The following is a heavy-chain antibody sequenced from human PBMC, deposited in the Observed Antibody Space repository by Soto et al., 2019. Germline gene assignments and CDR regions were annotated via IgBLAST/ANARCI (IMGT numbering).Heavy chain of an antibody. CDR1: GFSFTDKA. J-gene: IGHJ4*02. CDR2: INGGGTT. CDR3: VREGIGTAYADS. D-gene: IGHD3-16*01. V-gene: IGHV3-23*01. Sequence: EVQLLESGGGLVQPGGSLRLSCAASGFSFTDKAMSWVRQSPEKGLEWVSAINGGGTTWYAASVKGRFTISRDNSQNTLFLQMHSLRLEDSAVYYCVREGIGTAYADSWGQGTLVTVSS.